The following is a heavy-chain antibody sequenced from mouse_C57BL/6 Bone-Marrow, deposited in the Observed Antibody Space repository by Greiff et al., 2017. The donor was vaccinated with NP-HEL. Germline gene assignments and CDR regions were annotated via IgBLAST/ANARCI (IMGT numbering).Heavy chain of an antibody. CDR3: ARPLHYYGSSENAMDY. CDR1: GYAFSSSW. D-gene: IGHD1-1*01. J-gene: IGHJ4*01. V-gene: IGHV1-82*01. Sequence: VQLQQSGPELVKPGASVKISCKASGYAFSSSWMNWVKQRPGKGLEWIGRIYPGDGDTNYNGKFKGKATLTADKSSSTAYMQLSSLTSEDSAVYFCARPLHYYGSSENAMDYWGQGTSVTVSS. CDR2: IYPGDGDT.